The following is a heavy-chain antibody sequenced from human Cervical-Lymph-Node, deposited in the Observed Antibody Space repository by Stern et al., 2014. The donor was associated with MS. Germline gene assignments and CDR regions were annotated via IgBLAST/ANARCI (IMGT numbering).Heavy chain of an antibody. CDR2: IRHKAYGGTA. J-gene: IGHJ4*02. CDR3: ARESGGATDY. V-gene: IGHV3-49*04. D-gene: IGHD3-16*01. CDR1: GFAFGGYA. Sequence: EVQLVESGGGLIQPGRSLRLSCKTSGFAFGGYAMNWVRQAPGKGLEWVSFIRHKAYGGTAEYAASVNGRFTMSRDDSGGIVYLRMDSLKTEDTAVYYCARESGGATDYWGQGTVVTVSS.